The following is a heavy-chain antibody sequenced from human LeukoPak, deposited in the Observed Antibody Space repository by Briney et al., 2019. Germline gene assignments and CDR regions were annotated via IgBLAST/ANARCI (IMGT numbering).Heavy chain of an antibody. Sequence: SETLSLTCTVSGGSISSYYWSWIRQPPGKGLEWIGYIYYSGTTDYNPSLKSRVTISVDTSKNQFSLKLSSVTAADTAVYYCAREDYCSGGSCYSGYFQHWGQGTLVTVSS. J-gene: IGHJ1*01. CDR2: IYYSGTT. CDR3: AREDYCSGGSCYSGYFQH. D-gene: IGHD2-15*01. V-gene: IGHV4-59*01. CDR1: GGSISSYY.